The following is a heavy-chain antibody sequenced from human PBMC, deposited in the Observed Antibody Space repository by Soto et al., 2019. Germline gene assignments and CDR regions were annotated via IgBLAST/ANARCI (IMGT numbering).Heavy chain of an antibody. CDR2: IYYSGST. D-gene: IGHD5-12*01. Sequence: SETLSLTCTVSGGSISSYYWSWIRQPPGKGLEWIGYIYYSGSTNYNPSLKSRVTISVDTSKNQFSLKLSSVTAADTAVYYCARALVATTMFAFDIWGQGTMVTVSS. CDR3: ARALVATTMFAFDI. V-gene: IGHV4-59*01. CDR1: GGSISSYY. J-gene: IGHJ3*02.